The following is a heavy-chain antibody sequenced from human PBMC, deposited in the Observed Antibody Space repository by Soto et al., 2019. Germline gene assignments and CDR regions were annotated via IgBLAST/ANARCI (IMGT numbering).Heavy chain of an antibody. CDR3: AREFPDYVSSDIYLDD. CDR1: GNSFSSNSAA. J-gene: IGHJ4*02. Sequence: PPQTLSLTCAISGNSFSSNSAAWNWIRQSPSRVLEWLGRTYYRSRWYNDYAVSVKSRITVTPVTSKNQFSLHLNSVTPEDTAVYYWAREFPDYVSSDIYLDDWGQGALVTVAS. V-gene: IGHV6-1*01. CDR2: TYYRSRWYN. D-gene: IGHD3-10*02.